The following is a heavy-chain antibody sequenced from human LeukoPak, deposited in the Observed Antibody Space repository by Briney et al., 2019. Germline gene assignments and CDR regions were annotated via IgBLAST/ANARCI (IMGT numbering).Heavy chain of an antibody. Sequence: PGGSLRLSCAASGFTFSSYGMHWVRQAPGKGLEWVAVISYDGSNKYYADSVKGRFTISRDNFKNTLDLQMNGLRAEDTAVYYCARGGSSYLLPDYWGQGTLVTVSS. J-gene: IGHJ4*02. CDR1: GFTFSSYG. V-gene: IGHV3-30*03. CDR3: ARGGSSYLLPDY. CDR2: ISYDGSNK.